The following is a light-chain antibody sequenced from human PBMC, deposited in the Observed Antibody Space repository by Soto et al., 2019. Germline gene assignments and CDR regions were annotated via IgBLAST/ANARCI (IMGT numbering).Light chain of an antibody. Sequence: DIPMTQSPSTLSASVGDRATITCRASQSISNWLAWYQQKPGKAPKLLIYRASGLESGVPSRFSGSGSGTEFTLTISSLQPDDFASYYCQHYITYPYTFGQGTKLEIK. CDR3: QHYITYPYT. CDR1: QSISNW. J-gene: IGKJ2*01. CDR2: RAS. V-gene: IGKV1-5*03.